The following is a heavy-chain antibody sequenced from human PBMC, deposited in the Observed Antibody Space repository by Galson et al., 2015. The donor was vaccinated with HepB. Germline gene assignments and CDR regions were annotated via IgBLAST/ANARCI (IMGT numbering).Heavy chain of an antibody. CDR1: GFTFSSYW. V-gene: IGHV3-74*01. Sequence: SLRLSCAASGFTFSSYWMHWVRQAPGKGLVWVSRINSDGSSTSYADSVKGRFTISRDNAKNTLYLQMNSLRAEDTAVYYCARAETYGSGSHPSYYYYYYGMDVWGQGTTVTVSS. CDR3: ARAETYGSGSHPSYYYYYYGMDV. D-gene: IGHD3-10*01. J-gene: IGHJ6*02. CDR2: INSDGSST.